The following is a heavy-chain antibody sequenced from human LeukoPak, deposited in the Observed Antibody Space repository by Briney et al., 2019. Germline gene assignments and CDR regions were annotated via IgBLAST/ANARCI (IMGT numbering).Heavy chain of an antibody. Sequence: ASVKVSCKASGYTFTSYGISWVRHAPGQGLEWMGWISAYNGNTNYAQKLQGRVTMTTDTSTSTAYMELRSLRSDDTAVYYCARVYYYDSSGYYYLRYFDYWGQGTLVTVSS. V-gene: IGHV1-18*01. D-gene: IGHD3-22*01. J-gene: IGHJ4*02. CDR1: GYTFTSYG. CDR2: ISAYNGNT. CDR3: ARVYYYDSSGYYYLRYFDY.